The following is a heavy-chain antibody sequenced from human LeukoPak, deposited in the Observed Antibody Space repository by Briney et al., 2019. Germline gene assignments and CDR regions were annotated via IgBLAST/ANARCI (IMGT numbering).Heavy chain of an antibody. J-gene: IGHJ4*02. Sequence: PGGSLRLSRAASGFTFSSYSMNWVRQAPGKGLEWVSYISAGGRTTFYADSVTGRFTISSDNAKNSLYLQMSSLRVEDTAVYYCASWAGNTQSDSWSGPFDYWGQGSLVTVSS. V-gene: IGHV3-48*04. CDR1: GFTFSSYS. CDR3: ASWAGNTQSDSWSGPFDY. D-gene: IGHD3-3*01. CDR2: ISAGGRTT.